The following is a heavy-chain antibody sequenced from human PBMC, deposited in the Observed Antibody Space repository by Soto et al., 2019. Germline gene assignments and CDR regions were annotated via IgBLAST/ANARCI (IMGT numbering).Heavy chain of an antibody. D-gene: IGHD3-10*01. V-gene: IGHV4-34*01. J-gene: IGHJ4*02. CDR3: ARGRSSVPRYYYGSGSRFDY. Sequence: TSETLSLTCAVYGGSFSGYYWSWIRQPPGKGLEWIGEINHSGSTNYNPSLKSRVTISVDTSKNQCSLKLSSVTAADTAVYYCARGRSSVPRYYYGSGSRFDYWGQRTLVTVSS. CDR1: GGSFSGYY. CDR2: INHSGST.